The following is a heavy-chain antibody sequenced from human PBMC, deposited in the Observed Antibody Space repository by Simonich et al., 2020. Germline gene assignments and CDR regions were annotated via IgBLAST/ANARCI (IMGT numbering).Heavy chain of an antibody. CDR3: AKDVAAAGTEYFQH. CDR2: SRWNSGSI. V-gene: IGHV3-9*01. D-gene: IGHD6-13*01. J-gene: IGHJ1*01. CDR1: GFTFDDYA. Sequence: EVQLVESGGGLVQPGRSLRLSCAASGFTFDDYAMHWVRQAPGMGLVGVSGSRWNSGSIGHADSVKGRLTISRDNAKNSLYLQMNSLRAEDTALYYCAKDVAAAGTEYFQHWGQGTLVTVSS.